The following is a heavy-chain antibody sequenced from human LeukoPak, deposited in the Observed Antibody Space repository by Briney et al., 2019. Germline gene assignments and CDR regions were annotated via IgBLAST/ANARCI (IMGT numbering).Heavy chain of an antibody. CDR3: ATGYTMVRGVYYYGMDV. V-gene: IGHV1-24*01. D-gene: IGHD3-10*01. CDR1: GYTFTSYG. Sequence: ASVKVSCKASGYTFTSYGISWVRQAPGKGLEWMGGFDPEDGETIYAQKFQGRVTMTEDTSTDTAYMELSSLRSEDTAVYYCATGYTMVRGVYYYGMDVWGQGTTVTVSS. CDR2: FDPEDGET. J-gene: IGHJ6*02.